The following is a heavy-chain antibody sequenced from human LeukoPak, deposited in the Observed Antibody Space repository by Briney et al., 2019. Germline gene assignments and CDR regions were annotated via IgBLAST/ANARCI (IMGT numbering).Heavy chain of an antibody. D-gene: IGHD4-17*01. Sequence: GGSLRLSCAGSGFTFSRYTFNWVRQAPGRGLEWVSAISGDSKYIYYTDSVKGRFTISRDNARNSLYLQMNSLRAEDTAVYYCATTTVTTRYYYYYMDVWGKGTTVTVSS. CDR3: ATTTVTTRYYYYYMDV. J-gene: IGHJ6*03. CDR1: GFTFSRYT. CDR2: ISGDSKYI. V-gene: IGHV3-21*01.